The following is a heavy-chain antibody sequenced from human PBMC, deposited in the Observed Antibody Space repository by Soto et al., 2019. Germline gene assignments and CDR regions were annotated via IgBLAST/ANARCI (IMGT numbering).Heavy chain of an antibody. J-gene: IGHJ4*02. CDR3: ARDPGYYDSSGSYFYYFDK. CDR1: GFTFSNYA. V-gene: IGHV3-30-3*01. CDR2: ISYDGGNK. D-gene: IGHD3-22*01. Sequence: ESGGGVVQPGRSLRLSCAVSGFTFSNYAMHWVRQAPGKGLEWVAVISYDGGNKYYADSVKGRFTISRDNSKNTLYLQMNNLRAEDTAVYYCARDPGYYDSSGSYFYYFDKWGQGTLVTVSS.